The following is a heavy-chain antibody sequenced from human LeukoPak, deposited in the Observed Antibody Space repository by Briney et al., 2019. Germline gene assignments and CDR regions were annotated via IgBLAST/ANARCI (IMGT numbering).Heavy chain of an antibody. CDR3: ARRGSGWEVYYFDY. CDR1: GYFISSGYY. D-gene: IGHD6-19*01. J-gene: IGHJ4*02. CDR2: IYHSGST. V-gene: IGHV4-38-2*01. Sequence: SETLSLTCAASGYFISSGYYWGWIRQPPGKGLEWIGSIYHSGSTYYNPSLKSRVTISVDTSKNQFSLKLSSVTAADTAVYYCARRGSGWEVYYFDYWGQGTLVTVSS.